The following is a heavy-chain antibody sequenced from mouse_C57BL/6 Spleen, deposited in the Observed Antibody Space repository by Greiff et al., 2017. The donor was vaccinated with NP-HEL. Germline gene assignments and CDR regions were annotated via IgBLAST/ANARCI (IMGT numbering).Heavy chain of an antibody. CDR1: GYTFTSYW. CDR2: IYPSDSET. D-gene: IGHD1-1*01. Sequence: VQLQQPGAELVRPGSSVKLSCKASGYTFTSYWMDWVKQRPGQGLEWIGNIYPSDSETHYNQKFKDKATLTVDKSSSTAYMQLSSLTSEDSAVYYCARGDGSSHYAMDYWGQGTSVTVSS. J-gene: IGHJ4*01. CDR3: ARGDGSSHYAMDY. V-gene: IGHV1-61*01.